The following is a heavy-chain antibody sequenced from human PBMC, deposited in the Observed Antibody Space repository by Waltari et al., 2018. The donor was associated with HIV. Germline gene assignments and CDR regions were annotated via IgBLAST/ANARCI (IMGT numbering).Heavy chain of an antibody. CDR1: GGSFSGYY. CDR2: INHSGST. V-gene: IGHV4-34*01. J-gene: IGHJ4*02. CDR3: ARDDGDGSVGDY. Sequence: QVQLQQWGAGLLKPSETLSLTCAVYGGSFSGYYWSWIRQPPGKGLEWIGEINHSGSTNYNPSLKSRVTISVDTSKNQFSLKLSSVTAADTAVYYCARDDGDGSVGDYWGQGTLVTVSS. D-gene: IGHD1-1*01.